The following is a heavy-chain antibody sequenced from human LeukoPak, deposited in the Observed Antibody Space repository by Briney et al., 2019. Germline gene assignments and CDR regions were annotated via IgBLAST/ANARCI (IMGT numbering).Heavy chain of an antibody. D-gene: IGHD3-10*01. CDR2: IIPIFGTA. J-gene: IGHJ6*02. CDR3: ARASELLWFGDYYYGMDV. V-gene: IGHV1-69*13. CDR1: GGTFSSYA. Sequence: GASVKVPCKASGGTFSSYAISWVRQAPGQGLEWMGGIIPIFGTANYAQKFQGRVTITADESTSTAYMELSSLRSEDTAVYYCARASELLWFGDYYYGMDVWGQGTTVTVSS.